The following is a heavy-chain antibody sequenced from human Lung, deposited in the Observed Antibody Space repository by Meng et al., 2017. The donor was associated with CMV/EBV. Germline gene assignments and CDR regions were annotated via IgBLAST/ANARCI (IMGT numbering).Heavy chain of an antibody. CDR3: ARNTIFGVGTLDY. CDR1: GYTFTGYY. Sequence: KASGYTFTGYYMHWVRQAPGQGLEWMGWINPNSGGTNYAQKFQGRVTMTRDMSISTAYMELSRLRSDDTAVYYCARNTIFGVGTLDYWGQGTLVTVSS. CDR2: INPNSGGT. V-gene: IGHV1-2*02. J-gene: IGHJ4*02. D-gene: IGHD3-3*01.